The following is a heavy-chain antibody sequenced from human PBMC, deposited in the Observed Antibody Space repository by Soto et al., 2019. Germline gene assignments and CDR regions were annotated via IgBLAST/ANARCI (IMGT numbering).Heavy chain of an antibody. CDR2: IIPIFGTS. D-gene: IGHD5-18*01. V-gene: IGHV1-69*13. Sequence: ASVKVSCKASGGTFSSYAISWVRQAPGQGLEWMGGIIPIFGTSNYAQKFQGRVTITADESTSTAYMELSSLRSEDTAVYYCARDHRLAAMVILFDYWGQGTLVTVSS. CDR3: ARDHRLAAMVILFDY. J-gene: IGHJ4*02. CDR1: GGTFSSYA.